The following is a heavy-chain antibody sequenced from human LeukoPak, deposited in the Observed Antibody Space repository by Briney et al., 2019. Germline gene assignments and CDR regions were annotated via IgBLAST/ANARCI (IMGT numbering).Heavy chain of an antibody. V-gene: IGHV4-61*02. CDR3: ATNSYGHYQYYYYMDV. D-gene: IGHD5-18*01. Sequence: SETLSLTCTVSGGSISSGSYYWSWIRQPAGKGLEWIGRIYTSGNTNYNPSLQSRVTISVDTSKNQFSLKLSSVTAADTAVYYCATNSYGHYQYYYYMDVWGKGTTVTISS. J-gene: IGHJ6*03. CDR2: IYTSGNT. CDR1: GGSISSGSYY.